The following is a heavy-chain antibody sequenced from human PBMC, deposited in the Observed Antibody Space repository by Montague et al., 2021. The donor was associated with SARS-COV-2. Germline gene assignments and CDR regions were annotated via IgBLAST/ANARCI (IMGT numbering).Heavy chain of an antibody. CDR2: IYYSGST. D-gene: IGHD5-18*01. CDR1: GDSISSYY. CDR3: ARGQLWFDY. V-gene: IGHV4-59*08. J-gene: IGHJ4*02. Sequence: SETRSLTCTVSGDSISSYYWSWIRQSTGKGLAWIGYIYYSGSTNYNPSLRSRVTISVDTSKNQFSLKLRSVTAADTAVYYCARGQLWFDYWGQGTLVTVSS.